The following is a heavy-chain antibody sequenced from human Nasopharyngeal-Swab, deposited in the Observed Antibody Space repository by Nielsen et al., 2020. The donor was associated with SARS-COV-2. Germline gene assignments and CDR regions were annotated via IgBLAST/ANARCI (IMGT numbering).Heavy chain of an antibody. D-gene: IGHD3-22*01. V-gene: IGHV3-21*01. CDR3: AREGAYYYDSSGYLPLDY. J-gene: IGHJ4*02. Sequence: VRQAPGKGPEWVSSISSSSSYIYYADSVKGRFTISRDNAKNSLYLQMNSLRAEDTAVYYCAREGAYYYDSSGYLPLDYWGQGTLVTVSS. CDR2: ISSSSSYI.